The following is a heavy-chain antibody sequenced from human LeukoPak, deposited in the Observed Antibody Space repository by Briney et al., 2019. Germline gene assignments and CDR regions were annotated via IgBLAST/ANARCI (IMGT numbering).Heavy chain of an antibody. Sequence: PGGTLRLSCADSGFTFSKFPMGWVRLAPGRGLEWVSAISASGDVTFYADSLRGRFTISRDNSKSTLYLQMNGLRAEDTAIFYCAKSLLTSATGTGRAFHIWGQGTRVTVSS. CDR3: AKSLLTSATGTGRAFHI. D-gene: IGHD1-1*01. CDR2: ISASGDVT. J-gene: IGHJ3*02. V-gene: IGHV3-23*01. CDR1: GFTFSKFP.